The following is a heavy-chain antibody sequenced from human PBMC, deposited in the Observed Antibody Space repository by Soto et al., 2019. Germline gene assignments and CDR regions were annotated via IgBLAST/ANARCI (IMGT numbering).Heavy chain of an antibody. CDR2: IYYSGST. CDR3: ARRITIVRGVITFFDY. Sequence: PSETLSLTCTVSGGSISSGDYYWSWIRQPPGKGLEWIGYIYYSGSTYYNPSLKSRVTISVDTSKNQFSLKLSSVTAADTAVYYRARRITIVRGVITFFDYRGQGTLVTVSS. CDR1: GGSISSGDYY. D-gene: IGHD3-10*01. V-gene: IGHV4-30-4*01. J-gene: IGHJ4*02.